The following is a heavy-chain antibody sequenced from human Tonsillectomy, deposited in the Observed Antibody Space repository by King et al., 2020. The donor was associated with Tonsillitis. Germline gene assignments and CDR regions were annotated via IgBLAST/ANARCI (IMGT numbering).Heavy chain of an antibody. CDR1: GFTFSSDW. Sequence: VQLVESGGGLVQPGGSLRLSCVASGFTFSSDWMHWVRHATGKGLVWVSRIKSAGSTIGYADSVKGRFTISRDNDKNTVYLQMNSLRAEDTAVYYCAKGYYPDYWGQGTLGTVSA. V-gene: IGHV3-74*01. CDR3: AKGYYPDY. J-gene: IGHJ4*02. CDR2: IKSAGSTI.